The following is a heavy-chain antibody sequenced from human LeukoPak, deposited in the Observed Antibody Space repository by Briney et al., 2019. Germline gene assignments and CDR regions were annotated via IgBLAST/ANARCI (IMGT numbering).Heavy chain of an antibody. CDR3: ARAGMATIWLSVSGY. D-gene: IGHD5-24*01. J-gene: IGHJ4*02. CDR1: GYTFTSYG. CDR2: INPNSGGT. Sequence: GASVTVSCKASGYTFTSYGISWVRQAPGQGLEWMGWINPNSGGTNYAQKSQGRVTMTRDTSISTAYMELSSLRSEDTAVYYCARAGMATIWLSVSGYWGQGTLVTVSS. V-gene: IGHV1-2*02.